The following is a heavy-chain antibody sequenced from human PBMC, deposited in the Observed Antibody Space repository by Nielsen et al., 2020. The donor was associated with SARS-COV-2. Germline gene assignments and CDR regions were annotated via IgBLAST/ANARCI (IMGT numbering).Heavy chain of an antibody. D-gene: IGHD6-19*01. J-gene: IGHJ6*02. Sequence: WIRQPPGKGLEWIGSIYYSGSTYYNPSLKSRVTISVDTSKNQFSLKLSSVTAADTAVYYCARGPLGIAVAGGLRGRYYGMDVWGQGTTVTVSS. CDR3: ARGPLGIAVAGGLRGRYYGMDV. V-gene: IGHV4-39*01. CDR2: IYYSGST.